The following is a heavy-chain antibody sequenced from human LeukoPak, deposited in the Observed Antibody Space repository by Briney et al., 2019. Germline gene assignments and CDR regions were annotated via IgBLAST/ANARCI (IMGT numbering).Heavy chain of an antibody. D-gene: IGHD1-1*01. J-gene: IGHJ6*03. CDR1: GFTFSDYY. CDR2: ISSSGSTI. V-gene: IGHV3-11*01. Sequence: HGGSLRLSCAASGFTFSDYYMSWIRQAPGKGLEWVSYISSSGSTIYYADSVKGRFTISRDNAKNSLYLQMNSLRAEDTAVYYCTRDPWGRTIHYYYYMDVWGKGTTVTVSS. CDR3: TRDPWGRTIHYYYYMDV.